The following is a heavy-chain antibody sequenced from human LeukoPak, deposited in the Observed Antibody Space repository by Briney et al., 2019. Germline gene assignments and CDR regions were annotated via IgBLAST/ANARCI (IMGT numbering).Heavy chain of an antibody. J-gene: IGHJ5*02. CDR1: GGSISSGGYY. V-gene: IGHV4-31*03. CDR2: IYYSGST. CDR3: ARVSMDGTYNYFDP. D-gene: IGHD1-26*01. Sequence: PSETLSLTCTVSGGSISSGGYYWSWIRQHPGKGLEWIGYIYYSGSTYYNPSLKSRVTISVDTSKNQFSLKLSSVTAADTAVYYCARVSMDGTYNYFDPWGQGTLVTVSS.